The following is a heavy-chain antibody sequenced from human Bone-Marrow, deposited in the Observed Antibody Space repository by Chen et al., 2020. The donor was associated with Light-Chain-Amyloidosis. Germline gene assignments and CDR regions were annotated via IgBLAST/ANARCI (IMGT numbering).Heavy chain of an antibody. J-gene: IGHJ4*02. V-gene: IGHV3-74*01. D-gene: IGHD2-21*02. CDR2: IHSEGTST. Sequence: EVQLVESGGEVVQPGGSLRLSCAASGFYFSHHSMHWVRQAPGKGLVWVARIHSEGTSTAYAESVKGRFTISRDNAKNTVYLQMNSLRVEDTAMYFCVRDGTPTAVSRYFDYWGQGTPVTVSS. CDR1: GFYFSHHS. CDR3: VRDGTPTAVSRYFDY.